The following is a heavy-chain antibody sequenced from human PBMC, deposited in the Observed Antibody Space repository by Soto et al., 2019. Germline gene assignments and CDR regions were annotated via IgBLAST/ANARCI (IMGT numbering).Heavy chain of an antibody. CDR1: GGSCSGYY. V-gene: IGHV4-34*01. CDR3: ARGRKGFSSSCYVD. Sequence: QVQLQQWGAGLLKPSETLSLTCAVYGGSCSGYYWTWIRQPPGKGLEWMGEINDSGGTDYNPSLKSRVTISLDTSKNQLSLKLSSVTAADTAVYYCARGRKGFSSSCYVDWGQGTLVTVSS. CDR2: INDSGGT. D-gene: IGHD6-13*01. J-gene: IGHJ4*02.